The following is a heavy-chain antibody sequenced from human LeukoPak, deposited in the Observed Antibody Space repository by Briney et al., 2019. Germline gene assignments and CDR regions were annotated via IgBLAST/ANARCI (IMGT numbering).Heavy chain of an antibody. J-gene: IGHJ6*02. CDR2: IYYGGST. D-gene: IGHD4-11*01. V-gene: IGHV4-59*01. CDR1: GGSISSYY. Sequence: SETLSLTCTVSGGSISSYYWSWIRQPPGKGLEWIGYIYYGGSTNYNPSLKSRVTISVDTSKNQFSLKLSSVTAADTAVYYCARSNYHPLSYYYYGMDVWGQGTTVTVSS. CDR3: ARSNYHPLSYYYYGMDV.